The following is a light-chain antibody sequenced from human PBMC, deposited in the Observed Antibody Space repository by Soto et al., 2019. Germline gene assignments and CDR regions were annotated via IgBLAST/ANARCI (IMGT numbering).Light chain of an antibody. CDR1: QGISSY. CDR3: QQLNAYPLN. Sequence: DIQLTQSPSFLSASVGDRVTITCRASQGISSYLAWFQQKPGRAPNLLIYGASTLQSGVPSRFSGSGSGTDFTLTISNLQPEDFATYYCQQLNAYPLNFGQGTRLEIK. J-gene: IGKJ5*01. CDR2: GAS. V-gene: IGKV1-9*01.